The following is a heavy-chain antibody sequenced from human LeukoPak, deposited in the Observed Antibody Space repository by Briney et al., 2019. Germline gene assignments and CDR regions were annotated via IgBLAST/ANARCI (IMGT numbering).Heavy chain of an antibody. CDR2: IWYDGSNE. V-gene: IGHV3-33*08. CDR1: GFTFSSYA. D-gene: IGHD6-13*01. J-gene: IGHJ4*02. CDR3: GRARGAYSTSRIDY. Sequence: PGGALRLSCAASGFTFSSYAMHWVRQAPGKGREGVAIIWYDGSNEYYGDSLKGRFIISRDDSRNTLSLQMNSLRAEDTAVYFCGRARGAYSTSRIDYWGQGTLVTVSS.